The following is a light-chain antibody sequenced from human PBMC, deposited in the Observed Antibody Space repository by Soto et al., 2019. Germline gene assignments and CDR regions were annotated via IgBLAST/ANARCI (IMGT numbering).Light chain of an antibody. V-gene: IGLV1-44*01. CDR3: ATWDDSLNGYV. CDR1: SSNVGSNA. Sequence: QSVLTQPPSASESPGQRVTISCSGSSSNVGSNAVNWHQQLPGTAPTLLIYSNNERLSGVPDRFSGSKSGTSASLAISGLQSEDEADYYCATWDDSLNGYVFGTGTKVTVL. J-gene: IGLJ1*01. CDR2: SNN.